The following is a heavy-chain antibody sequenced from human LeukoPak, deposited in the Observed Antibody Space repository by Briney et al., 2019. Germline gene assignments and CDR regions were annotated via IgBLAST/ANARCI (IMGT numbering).Heavy chain of an antibody. CDR2: IYYSGST. J-gene: IGHJ4*02. D-gene: IGHD3-10*01. Sequence: SETLSLTCTVSGGSISSSSYYWGWIRQPPGKGLEWIGSIYYSGSTYYNPSLKSRVTISVDTSRNQFSLKLSSVTAADTAVYYCARDLSSGSSTYWGQGTLVTVSS. CDR1: GGSISSSSYY. CDR3: ARDLSSGSSTY. V-gene: IGHV4-39*07.